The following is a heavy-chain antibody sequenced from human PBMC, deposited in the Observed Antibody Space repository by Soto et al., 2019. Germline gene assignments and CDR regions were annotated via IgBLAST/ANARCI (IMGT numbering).Heavy chain of an antibody. V-gene: IGHV3-23*01. J-gene: IGHJ4*02. D-gene: IGHD3-22*01. Sequence: SLRLSCAASGFTLSSYAMSWVRQAPGKGLEWVSAISGSGNRTFHADSVKGRFTISRDNSKNALYLQMNSLRADDTALYYCVRDLVGSRGYLGQWGQGTQVTSPQ. CDR1: GFTLSSYA. CDR2: ISGSGNRT. CDR3: VRDLVGSRGYLGQ.